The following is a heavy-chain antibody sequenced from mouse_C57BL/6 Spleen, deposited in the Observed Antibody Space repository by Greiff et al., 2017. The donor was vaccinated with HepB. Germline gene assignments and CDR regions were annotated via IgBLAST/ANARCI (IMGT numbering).Heavy chain of an antibody. CDR2: IDPANGNT. Sequence: VQLQQSVAELVRPGASVKLSCTASGFNIKNTYMHWVKQRPEQGLEWIGRIDPANGNTKYAPKFQGKVTITADTSSNTAYLQLSSLTSEDTAIYYFARSLGPVVGDYFDYWGQGTTLTVSS. CDR1: GFNIKNTY. CDR3: ARSLGPVVGDYFDY. V-gene: IGHV14-3*01. J-gene: IGHJ2*01. D-gene: IGHD1-1*01.